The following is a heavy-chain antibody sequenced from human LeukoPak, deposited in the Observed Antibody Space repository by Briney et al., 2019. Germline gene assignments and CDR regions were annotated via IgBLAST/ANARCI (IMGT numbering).Heavy chain of an antibody. CDR3: AKDLYSNYGPADY. CDR1: GFSFSSYA. V-gene: IGHV3-23*01. CDR2: INGGGVNT. J-gene: IGHJ4*02. Sequence: GGSLRLSCAASGFSFSSYAMSWVRQAPGKGLEWVSTINGGGVNTHYADSVGGRFTISRDNSKNTLFLQMNSLRDEDTAVYYCAKDLYSNYGPADYWGQGNLVTVSS. D-gene: IGHD4-11*01.